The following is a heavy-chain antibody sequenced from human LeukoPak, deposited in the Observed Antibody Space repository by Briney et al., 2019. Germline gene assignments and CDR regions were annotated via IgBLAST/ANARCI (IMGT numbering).Heavy chain of an antibody. J-gene: IGHJ4*02. CDR1: GFSFSSYD. CDR3: ARGSPNYDILTGPPNFDY. CDR2: IGTAGDT. V-gene: IGHV3-13*01. Sequence: GGSLRLSCAASGFSFSSYDMHWVRQATGKGLEWVSAIGTAGDTYYPGSVKGRFTISRENAKNSLYLQMNSLRAGDTAVYYCARGSPNYDILTGPPNFDYWGQGTLVTVSS. D-gene: IGHD3-9*01.